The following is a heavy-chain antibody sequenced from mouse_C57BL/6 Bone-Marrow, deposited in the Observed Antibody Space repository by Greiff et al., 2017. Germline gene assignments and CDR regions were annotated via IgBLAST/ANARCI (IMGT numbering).Heavy chain of an antibody. D-gene: IGHD2-4*01. CDR1: GYTFTSYW. V-gene: IGHV1-64*01. CDR3: SREGLRQMDN. CDR2: IHPNSGST. Sequence: VQLQQPGAELVKPGASVKLSCKASGYTFTSYWMHWVKQRPGQGLEWIGMIHPNSGSTNYNEKFKSKATLTVDKSSSTAYMQLSSLTSEDSAVYYCSREGLRQMDNWGQGTSVTVSS. J-gene: IGHJ4*01.